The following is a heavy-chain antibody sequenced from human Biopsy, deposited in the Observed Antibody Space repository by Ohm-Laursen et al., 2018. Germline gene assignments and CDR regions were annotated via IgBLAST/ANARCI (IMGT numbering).Heavy chain of an antibody. D-gene: IGHD3-22*01. Sequence: PSETLSLTCCVSGDSLSSYFWSWIRQPPGKGLEWIGFIHNSGSTDHNPSLKSRVTVSMDVSNNDFSLKLTSVTAADTAVYYCARALGGYDLSAYYIDSWGQGTLVTVSS. V-gene: IGHV4-59*01. CDR3: ARALGGYDLSAYYIDS. CDR1: GDSLSSYF. CDR2: IHNSGST. J-gene: IGHJ4*02.